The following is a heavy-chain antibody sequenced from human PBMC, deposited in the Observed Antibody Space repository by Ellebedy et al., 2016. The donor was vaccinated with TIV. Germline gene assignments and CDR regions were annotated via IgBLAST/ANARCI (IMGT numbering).Heavy chain of an antibody. CDR1: GASITRYY. V-gene: IGHV4-59*01. Sequence: MPSETLSLTCNVSGASITRYYWSWIRQSPGKGLEWIGYISYRGTNNSNPSLKSRVTISRDTSKNHFPLRLSSATAADTGMYYSARGIFSGGQDYHGLDVWGQGTTVTVSS. CDR2: ISYRGTN. CDR3: ARGIFSGGQDYHGLDV. D-gene: IGHD3-3*01. J-gene: IGHJ6*02.